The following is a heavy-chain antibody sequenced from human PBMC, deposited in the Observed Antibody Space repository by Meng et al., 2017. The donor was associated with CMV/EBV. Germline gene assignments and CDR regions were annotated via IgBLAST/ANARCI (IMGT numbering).Heavy chain of an antibody. V-gene: IGHV3-49*04. CDR2: IRSKAYGGTT. Sequence: GGSLRLSCTASGFNFVDYVMSWVRQAPGKGLEWVGFIRSKAYGGTTEYAASVKGRFTISRDDSKSIAYLQMNSLKTEDTAVYYCTRVGHDVFDIWGQGTMVTVSS. CDR3: TRVGHDVFDI. J-gene: IGHJ3*02. CDR1: GFNFVDYV.